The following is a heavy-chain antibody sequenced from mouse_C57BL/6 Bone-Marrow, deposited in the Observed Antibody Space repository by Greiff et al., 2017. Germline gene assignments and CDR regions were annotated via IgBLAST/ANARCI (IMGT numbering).Heavy chain of an antibody. CDR2: IDPEDGDT. D-gene: IGHD2-1*01. V-gene: IGHV14-1*01. CDR1: GFNIKDYY. J-gene: IGHJ1*03. CDR3: TDGNYWYFDV. Sequence: VQLQQSGAELVRPGASVKLSCTASGFNIKDYYMHWVKQRPEQGLEWIGRIDPEDGDTEFAPKFQGKATMTADTSSNTAYLHLSSLTSEDTAVYYCTDGNYWYFDVWGTGTTVTVSS.